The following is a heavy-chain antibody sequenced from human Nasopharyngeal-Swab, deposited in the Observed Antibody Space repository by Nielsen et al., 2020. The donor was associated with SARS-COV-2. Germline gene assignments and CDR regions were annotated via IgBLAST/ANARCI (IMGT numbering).Heavy chain of an antibody. V-gene: IGHV3-7*03. CDR3: ARDGGGSYYADY. CDR1: GFTFSSYW. D-gene: IGHD1-26*01. J-gene: IGHJ4*02. Sequence: GRSLRLSCAASGFTFSSYWMSWVRQAPGKVLEWVANIKQDGSEKYYVDSVKGRFTISRDNAKNSLYLQMNSRRAEDTAVYYCARDGGGSYYADYWGQGTLVTVSS. CDR2: IKQDGSEK.